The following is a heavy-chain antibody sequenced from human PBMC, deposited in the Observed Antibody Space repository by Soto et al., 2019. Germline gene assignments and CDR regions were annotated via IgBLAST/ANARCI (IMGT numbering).Heavy chain of an antibody. CDR1: GGTFSSYA. CDR2: IIPIFGTA. D-gene: IGHD3-10*01. J-gene: IGHJ4*02. V-gene: IGHV1-69*13. CDR3: ARPGSGSYYRFDY. Sequence: ASVKVSCKASGGTFSSYAISWVRQAPGQGLEWMGGIIPIFGTANYAQKFQGRVTITADESTSTAYMELSSLRSEDTAVYYCARPGSGSYYRFDYWGQGTLVTVSS.